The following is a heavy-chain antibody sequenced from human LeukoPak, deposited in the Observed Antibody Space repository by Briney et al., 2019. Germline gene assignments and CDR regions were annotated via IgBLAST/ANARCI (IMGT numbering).Heavy chain of an antibody. Sequence: GGSQRLSCAASGFTFSSYWMSWVRQAPGKGLEWVANIKEDGSEKYYVDSVKGRFTISRDNAKNSLYLQMNSLRAEDTAVYYCANGGGGAFDFWGQGTMVTVSS. CDR3: ANGGGGAFDF. CDR2: IKEDGSEK. CDR1: GFTFSSYW. V-gene: IGHV3-7*01. J-gene: IGHJ3*01. D-gene: IGHD3-10*01.